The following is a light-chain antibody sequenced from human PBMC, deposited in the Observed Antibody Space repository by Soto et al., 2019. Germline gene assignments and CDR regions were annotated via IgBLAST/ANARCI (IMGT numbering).Light chain of an antibody. V-gene: IGLV2-14*01. CDR2: DVS. Sequence: QSVLTQPASVSGSPGQSITISCTGTSSDVGGYNYVSWYQQHPGKAPKLMIYDVSNRPSGVSNRFSGSKSGNTASLTISGLQAEDEADYYCSSYTSSNNSLVFGTGTKVTVL. CDR1: SSDVGGYNY. J-gene: IGLJ1*01. CDR3: SSYTSSNNSLV.